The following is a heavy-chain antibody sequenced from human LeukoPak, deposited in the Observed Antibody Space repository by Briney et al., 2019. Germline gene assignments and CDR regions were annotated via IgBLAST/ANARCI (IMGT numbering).Heavy chain of an antibody. CDR2: ISVGAEYI. D-gene: IGHD3-3*01. CDR3: ASEGPSLSIFGIRTHVFDM. V-gene: IGHV3-23*01. Sequence: QPGGSLRLSCAASGFTFSTYVMNWFRQAPGKGLEWVSTISVGAEYIFYADSVKGRFTISRDDSNNALYLQMHSLRAEDTALYYCASEGPSLSIFGIRTHVFDMWGQGTMVTVSS. J-gene: IGHJ3*02. CDR1: GFTFSTYV.